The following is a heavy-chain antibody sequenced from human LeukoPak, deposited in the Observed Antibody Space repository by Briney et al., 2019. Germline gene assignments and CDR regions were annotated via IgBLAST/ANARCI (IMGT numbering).Heavy chain of an antibody. CDR1: GFTFSDYS. J-gene: IGHJ4*02. V-gene: IGHV3-48*02. Sequence: GGSLRLSCAADGFTFSDYSMNWDRQAQGKGLEWVSYIDGSGDTIYYADSVKGRFTISRDKAKNSLDLQMNSLRDEDTAVYYCSRRFDCWGQGTLVTVSS. CDR3: SRRFDC. CDR2: IDGSGDTI.